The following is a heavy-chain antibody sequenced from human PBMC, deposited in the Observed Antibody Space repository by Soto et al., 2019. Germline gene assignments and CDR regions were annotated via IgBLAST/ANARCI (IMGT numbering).Heavy chain of an antibody. CDR1: GGTFSSYT. Sequence: QVQLVQSGAEVKKPGSSVKVSCKASGGTFSSYTISWVRQAPGQGLEWMGRIIPILGIANYAQKFQGRVTITADKSTSTAYMELSSLRSEDTAVYYCARDRYSSGWYYFDYRGQGTLVTVSS. D-gene: IGHD6-19*01. J-gene: IGHJ4*02. CDR2: IIPILGIA. CDR3: ARDRYSSGWYYFDY. V-gene: IGHV1-69*08.